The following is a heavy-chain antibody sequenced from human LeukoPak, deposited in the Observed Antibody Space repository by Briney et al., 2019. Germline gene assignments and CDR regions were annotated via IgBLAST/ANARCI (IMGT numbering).Heavy chain of an antibody. D-gene: IGHD3-22*01. CDR1: GFTFSDYY. V-gene: IGHV3-11*04. J-gene: IGHJ4*02. CDR2: ISSSGSTI. CDR3: ARQGVDYYDTSGYWVFDY. Sequence: GGSLRLSCAASGFTFSDYYMSWIRQAPGKGLEWVSYISSSGSTIYYADSVKGRFTISRDNAKNSLYLQMNSLRAEDTAVYYCARQGVDYYDTSGYWVFDYWGQGALVTVSS.